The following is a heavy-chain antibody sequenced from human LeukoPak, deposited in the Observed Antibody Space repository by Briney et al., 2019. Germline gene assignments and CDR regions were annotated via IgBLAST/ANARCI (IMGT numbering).Heavy chain of an antibody. CDR3: ARGPAGQQLVLSWFDP. D-gene: IGHD6-13*01. J-gene: IGHJ5*02. CDR1: GYTFTSYG. V-gene: IGHV1-18*04. CDR2: TSAYNGNT. Sequence: ASVKVSCKASGYTFTSYGISWVRQAPGQGLEWMGWTSAYNGNTNYAQKLQGRVTMTTDTSTSTAYMELRSLRSDDTAVYYCARGPAGQQLVLSWFDPWGQGTLVTVSS.